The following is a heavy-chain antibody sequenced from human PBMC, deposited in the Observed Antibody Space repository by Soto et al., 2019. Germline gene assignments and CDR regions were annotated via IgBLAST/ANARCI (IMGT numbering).Heavy chain of an antibody. J-gene: IGHJ6*02. V-gene: IGHV3-30*18. CDR1: GFTFSSYG. Sequence: PGGSLRLSCAASGFTFSSYGMHWVRQAPGKGLEWVAVISYDGSNKYYADSVKGRFTISRDNSKNTLYLQMNSLRAEDTAVYYCAKEVPGYYYSYGMDVWGQGTTVTVSS. CDR3: AKEVPGYYYSYGMDV. CDR2: ISYDGSNK.